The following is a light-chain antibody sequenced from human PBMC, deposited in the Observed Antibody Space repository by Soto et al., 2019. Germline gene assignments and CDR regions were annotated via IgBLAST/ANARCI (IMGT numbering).Light chain of an antibody. CDR1: QDISNY. Sequence: DIQMTQSPSSLSASVGDRVTITCQASQDISNYLNWYQQKPGKAPKLLIYDASNLETGVPSRFSGSGSGTDFTFTISSLQPEDIATYYCQQYDNWPPFTFGGGTKVEIK. CDR2: DAS. V-gene: IGKV1-33*01. J-gene: IGKJ4*01. CDR3: QQYDNWPPFT.